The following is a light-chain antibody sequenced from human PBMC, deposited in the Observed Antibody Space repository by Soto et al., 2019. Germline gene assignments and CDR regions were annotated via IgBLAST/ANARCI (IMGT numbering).Light chain of an antibody. J-gene: IGKJ2*01. CDR1: QSLSSSY. CDR3: QQYGSSSYT. V-gene: IGKV3-20*01. Sequence: EIVLTQSPGTLSLSPGERATLSCRASQSLSSSYLTWYQQKPGQAPRLLIYGASSRATGIPEMFSGSGSGTDFTLTISRLEPEDFAVYYCQQYGSSSYTFGQGTKLEIK. CDR2: GAS.